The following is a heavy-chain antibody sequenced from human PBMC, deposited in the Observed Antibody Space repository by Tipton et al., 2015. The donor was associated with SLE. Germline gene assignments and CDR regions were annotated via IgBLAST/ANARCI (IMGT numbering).Heavy chain of an antibody. V-gene: IGHV4-39*07. CDR2: ISYFGST. J-gene: IGHJ5*01. Sequence: TLSLTCTVSGGSISSSSYYWGWIRQPPGKGLEWIGSISYFGSTHYNPVLKSRVTISLDMSTNQFSLDLSSVTAADTALYYCARDRVVMKGLAWSDSWGQGTRVIVST. D-gene: IGHD2-21*01. CDR3: ARDRVVMKGLAWSDS. CDR1: GGSISSSSYY.